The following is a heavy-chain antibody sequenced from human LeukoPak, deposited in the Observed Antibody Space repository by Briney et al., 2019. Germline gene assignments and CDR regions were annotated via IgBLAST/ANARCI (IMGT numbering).Heavy chain of an antibody. Sequence: GGSLRLSCAASGFTFSSYSMNWVRQAPGKGLEWVSSISSSSSYIYYADSVKGRFTISRDNAKNSLYLQMNSLRAEDTAVYYCARDLFPSSNYYDSSGYYGDWGQGTLVTVSS. D-gene: IGHD3-22*01. V-gene: IGHV3-21*01. CDR1: GFTFSSYS. CDR2: ISSSSSYI. CDR3: ARDLFPSSNYYDSSGYYGD. J-gene: IGHJ4*02.